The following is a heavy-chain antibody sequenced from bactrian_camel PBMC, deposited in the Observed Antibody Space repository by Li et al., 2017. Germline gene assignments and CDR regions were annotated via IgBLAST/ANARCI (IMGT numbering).Heavy chain of an antibody. V-gene: IGHV3S55*01. CDR2: IDSAGVT. Sequence: HVQLVESGGGSVQAGGSLRLSCTASGFTFDDFDMGWYRQVPGKEHEGVATIDSAGVTSYADSVKGRFTISRDNGNNTLHLHMTSLKPEDTAMYYCAAERLTDGGYCHLISGGRPAWFSAGKIPYGDWGQGTQVTVS. CDR1: GFTFDDFD. D-gene: IGHD2*01. CDR3: AAERLTDGGYCHLISGGRPAWFSAGKIPYGD. J-gene: IGHJ4*01.